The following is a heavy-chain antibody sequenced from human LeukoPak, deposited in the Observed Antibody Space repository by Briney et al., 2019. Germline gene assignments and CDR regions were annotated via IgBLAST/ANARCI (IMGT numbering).Heavy chain of an antibody. J-gene: IGHJ4*02. CDR2: IYYSGGT. CDR3: ARHRIVGASPFDY. V-gene: IGHV4-59*08. D-gene: IGHD1-26*01. Sequence: SETLSLTCTVSGGSISSYYWSWIRQPPGKGLEWIGYIYYSGGTNYNPSLKSRVTIPVDTSKNQFSLKLSSVTAADTAVYYCARHRIVGASPFDYWGQGTLVTVSS. CDR1: GGSISSYY.